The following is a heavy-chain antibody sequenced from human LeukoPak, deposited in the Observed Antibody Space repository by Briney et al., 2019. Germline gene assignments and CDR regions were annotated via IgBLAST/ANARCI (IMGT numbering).Heavy chain of an antibody. J-gene: IGHJ3*02. CDR1: GYSITSYW. Sequence: GAFLLISCEGAGYSITSYWICWVRQLPGEGLGWMGIIYPGDSDTRYSPSFQGQVTISADKSISTTYLQWSSLEASDTAMYDCARPRAQGLRYDAFDIWGQGTMVTVSS. V-gene: IGHV5-51*01. CDR3: ARPRAQGLRYDAFDI. D-gene: IGHD1-26*01. CDR2: IYPGDSDT.